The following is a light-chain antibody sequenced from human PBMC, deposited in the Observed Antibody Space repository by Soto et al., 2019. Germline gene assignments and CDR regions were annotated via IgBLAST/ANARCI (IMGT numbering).Light chain of an antibody. CDR3: CAYAGSSTLV. J-gene: IGLJ3*02. CDR1: SSDVGSYNL. CDR2: EGN. V-gene: IGLV2-23*01. Sequence: QSALTQPASVSGSPGQSITISCTGTSSDVGSYNLVSWYQQHPGKAPKLMIYEGNKRPSEVSNRFSGSKSGNTASLTISGLQAEDEADYYCCAYAGSSTLVFGGGTKLTVL.